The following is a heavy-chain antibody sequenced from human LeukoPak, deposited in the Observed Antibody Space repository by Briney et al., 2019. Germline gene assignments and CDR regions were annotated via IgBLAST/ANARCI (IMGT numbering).Heavy chain of an antibody. V-gene: IGHV3-23*01. J-gene: IGHJ6*02. CDR1: GFTFSSYA. CDR3: AKDLSDYYDFWSGYYPLGYYYGMDV. CDR2: ISGSGGST. Sequence: GSLRLSCAASGFTFSSYAMSWVRQAPGKGLEWVSAISGSGGSTYYADSVKGRFTISRDNSKNTLYLQMNSLRAEDTAVYYCAKDLSDYYDFWSGYYPLGYYYGMDVWGQGTTVTVSS. D-gene: IGHD3-3*01.